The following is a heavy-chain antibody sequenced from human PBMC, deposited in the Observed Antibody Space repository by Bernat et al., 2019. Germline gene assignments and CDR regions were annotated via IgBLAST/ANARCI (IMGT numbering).Heavy chain of an antibody. CDR3: ARGDHGTITGTTGFDP. J-gene: IGHJ5*02. CDR2: INDSGSA. CDR1: GGSFSGYY. D-gene: IGHD1-20*01. V-gene: IGHV4-34*01. Sequence: QVQLQQWGAGLLKPSETLSLTCAVYGGSFSGYYWSWIRQPPGKGLEWIGEINDSGSANYNPSLKSRVTISVDTSKNQFSLKLSSVTAADTAVYYCARGDHGTITGTTGFDPWGQGTLVTVSS.